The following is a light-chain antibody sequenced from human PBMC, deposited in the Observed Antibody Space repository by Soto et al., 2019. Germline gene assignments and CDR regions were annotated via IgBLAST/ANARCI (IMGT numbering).Light chain of an antibody. V-gene: IGLV2-11*01. CDR2: DVT. J-gene: IGLJ1*01. CDR3: CSFSGTSTLYV. Sequence: QSALTQPRSVSGSPGQSVTISCTGTSSDLGSYDYVSWYQQHPGRAPKLIIYDVTKRPSGVPDRFSGSKSVSTASLTISRLQAEDEAAYYCCSFSGTSTLYVFGTGTKLTVL. CDR1: SSDLGSYDY.